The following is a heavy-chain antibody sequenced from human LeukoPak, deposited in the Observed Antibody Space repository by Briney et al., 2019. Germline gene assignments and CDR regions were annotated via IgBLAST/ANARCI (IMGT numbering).Heavy chain of an antibody. J-gene: IGHJ4*02. CDR3: ATGASGAQQLAPC. V-gene: IGHV4-59*08. CDR1: GVSISSYY. CDR2: IYYSGST. Sequence: SETLSLTCTVSGVSISSYYRSWIRQPPGKGLEWIGYIYYSGSTNYNPSLKSRVTISVDTSKNQFSLKLSSVTAADTAVYYCATGASGAQQLAPCWGQGTLVTVSS. D-gene: IGHD6-13*01.